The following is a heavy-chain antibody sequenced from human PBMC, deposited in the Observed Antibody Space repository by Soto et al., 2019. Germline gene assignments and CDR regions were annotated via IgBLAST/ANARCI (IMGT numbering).Heavy chain of an antibody. CDR3: AKIYRSCTYSNCDSRSHPDS. Sequence: EVQLLESGGGLVQPGGSLRLSCVASGFTFTSYAMTWVRQLPGKGLEWVSSVTNTGGITHYANSVKGRFTISRDNSKNTVYLQMNSLRAEDTAIYYCAKIYRSCTYSNCDSRSHPDSWGQGTLVTVSA. V-gene: IGHV3-23*01. CDR2: VTNTGGIT. J-gene: IGHJ5*01. CDR1: GFTFTSYA. D-gene: IGHD2-8*01.